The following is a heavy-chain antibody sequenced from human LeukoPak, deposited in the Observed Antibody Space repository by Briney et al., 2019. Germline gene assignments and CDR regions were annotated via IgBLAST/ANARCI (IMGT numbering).Heavy chain of an antibody. V-gene: IGHV4-59*01. J-gene: IGHJ5*02. CDR2: IYYSGST. Sequence: SETLSLTCTVSGGSISSYYWSWIQQPPGKGLEWIGYIYYSGSTNYNPSLKSRVTISVDTSKNQFSLKLSSVTAADTAVYYCASSYGSGSYYPWGQGTLVTVSS. CDR1: GGSISSYY. CDR3: ASSYGSGSYYP. D-gene: IGHD3-10*01.